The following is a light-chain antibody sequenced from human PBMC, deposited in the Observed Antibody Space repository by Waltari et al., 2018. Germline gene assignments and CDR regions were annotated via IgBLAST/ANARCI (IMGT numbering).Light chain of an antibody. CDR1: RSDVGGYDF. CDR2: DVT. Sequence: HSALTQPASVSGSPGQSITISCTGTRSDVGGYDFVSWYRQHPENAPNLIFFDVTERPSGISARFSGSKSGNTASLTISGLQSDDEADYYCASYTSSSNYVFGSGTTVTV. CDR3: ASYTSSSNYV. J-gene: IGLJ1*01. V-gene: IGLV2-14*03.